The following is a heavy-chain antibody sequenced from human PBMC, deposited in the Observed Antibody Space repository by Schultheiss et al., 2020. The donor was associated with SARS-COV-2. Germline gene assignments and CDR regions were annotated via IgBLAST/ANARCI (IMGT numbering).Heavy chain of an antibody. D-gene: IGHD3-10*01. Sequence: GGSLRLSCAASGFTFSSYSMNWVRQAPGKGLEWVSSISSSSSYIYYADSVKGRFTISRDNAKNSLYLQMNSLRDEDTAVYYCASFLARNYYGSGEPYYYYGMDVWGQGTTVTVSS. CDR3: ASFLARNYYGSGEPYYYYGMDV. V-gene: IGHV3-21*01. J-gene: IGHJ6*02. CDR2: ISSSSSYI. CDR1: GFTFSSYS.